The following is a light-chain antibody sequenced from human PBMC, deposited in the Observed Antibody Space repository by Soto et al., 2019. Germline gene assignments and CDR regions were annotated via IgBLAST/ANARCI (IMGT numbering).Light chain of an antibody. CDR2: DNN. Sequence: QSVLTQPPSASGTPGQRVTISCSGTISNIGSNHVDWYQQVPGTAPKLLIYDNNKRPSGIPDRFSGSKSGTSGTLAISGLRSEDEADYYCAAWDASLGGFVFGGGTKLTVL. CDR3: AAWDASLGGFV. J-gene: IGLJ2*01. CDR1: ISNIGSNH. V-gene: IGLV1-47*01.